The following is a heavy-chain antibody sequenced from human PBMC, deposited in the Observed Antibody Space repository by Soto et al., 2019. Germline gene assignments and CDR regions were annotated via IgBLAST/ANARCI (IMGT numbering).Heavy chain of an antibody. D-gene: IGHD3-10*01. J-gene: IGHJ4*02. CDR3: ARDPGSGSYSFDY. V-gene: IGHV3-21*01. CDR2: ISGSGTYI. CDR1: GFTFSTYI. Sequence: PGGSLRLSCAASGFTFSTYILAWVRQAPGKGLEWVSSISGSGTYIYYADSVKGRFTISRDNAKNSLFLQMNSLRAEDTAVYYCARDPGSGSYSFDYWGQGTLVTVSS.